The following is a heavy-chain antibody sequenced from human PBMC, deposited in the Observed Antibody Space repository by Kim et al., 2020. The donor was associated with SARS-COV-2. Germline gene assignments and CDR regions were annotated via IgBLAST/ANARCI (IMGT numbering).Heavy chain of an antibody. V-gene: IGHV3-30*04. D-gene: IGHD6-19*01. CDR2: MSYDGSNK. CDR3: ARGTKTLCSSGLCDF. CDR1: GFTFSYYA. J-gene: IGHJ4*02. Sequence: GESLRLSCAASGFTFSYYAMHWVRQAPGKGLEWVAVMSYDGSNKYYADSVKGRFTISRDNSKNTLYLQMNSLRPEDTAVYYCARGTKTLCSSGLCDFWGQGTLVTVSS.